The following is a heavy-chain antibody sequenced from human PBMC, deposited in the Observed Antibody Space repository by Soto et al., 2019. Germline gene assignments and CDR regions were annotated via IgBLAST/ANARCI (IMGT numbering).Heavy chain of an antibody. Sequence: GESLKISCKGSGYSFTSYWIGWVRQMPGKGLEWMGIIYPGDSDTRYSPSFQGQVTTSADKSISTAYLQWSILKASDTSMYYCARHPLTSYEDYWGQGTLVTVSS. CDR1: GYSFTSYW. V-gene: IGHV5-51*01. J-gene: IGHJ4*02. CDR3: ARHPLTSYEDY. D-gene: IGHD5-18*01. CDR2: IYPGDSDT.